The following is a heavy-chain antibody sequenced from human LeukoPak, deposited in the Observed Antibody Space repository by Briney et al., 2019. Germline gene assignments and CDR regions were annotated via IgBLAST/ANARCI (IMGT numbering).Heavy chain of an antibody. CDR2: ISSGGSSA. J-gene: IGHJ4*02. Sequence: PGGSLRLSCGASGFTFSSHRMHWVRQAPGEAPAWVARISSGGSSAVYADSVRGRFTVSRDNAKSTLFLQMDSLRAEDTAVYHCVRLTFYEGRGYYPDHWGQGTLVTVSS. V-gene: IGHV3-74*01. CDR1: GFTFSSHR. D-gene: IGHD3-22*01. CDR3: VRLTFYEGRGYYPDH.